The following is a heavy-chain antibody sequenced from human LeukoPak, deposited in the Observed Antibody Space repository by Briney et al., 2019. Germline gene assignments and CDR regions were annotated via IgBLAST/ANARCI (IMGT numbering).Heavy chain of an antibody. V-gene: IGHV3-23*01. CDR1: GFTLSSYA. D-gene: IGHD3-22*01. CDR3: AKDINYYDSSEAFDN. J-gene: IGHJ4*02. Sequence: GGSLRLSCAASGFTLSSYAMSWVRQAPGKGLEWVSAINGNGGSTYYADSVKGRFTISRDNSKNTLYLQMNSLRAEDTAVYYCAKDINYYDSSEAFDNWGQGTLVTVSS. CDR2: INGNGGST.